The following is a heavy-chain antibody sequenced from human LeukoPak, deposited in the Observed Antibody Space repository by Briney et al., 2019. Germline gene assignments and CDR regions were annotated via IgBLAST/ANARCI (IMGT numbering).Heavy chain of an antibody. J-gene: IGHJ6*02. V-gene: IGHV3-23*01. CDR3: AKKPHPYGSGTSDV. Sequence: GGSLRLSCAASGFTFSSYAMSWVRQAPGKGLEWVSAISGSGGSTYYADSVKGRFTISRDNSKNTLYLQMNSLRAEDTAVYYCAKKPHPYGSGTSDVWGQGTTVTVSS. D-gene: IGHD3-10*01. CDR1: GFTFSSYA. CDR2: ISGSGGST.